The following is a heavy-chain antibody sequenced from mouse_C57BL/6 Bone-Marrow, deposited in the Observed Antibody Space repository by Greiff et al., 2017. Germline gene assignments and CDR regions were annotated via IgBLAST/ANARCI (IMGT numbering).Heavy chain of an antibody. CDR1: GYSITSGYY. CDR3: ARGGSSPRAMDY. V-gene: IGHV3-6*01. J-gene: IGHJ4*01. D-gene: IGHD1-1*01. Sequence: ESGPGLVKPSQSLSLTCSVTGYSITSGYYWNWIRQFPGNKLEWMGYISYDGSNNYNPSLKNRISITRDTSKNQFFLKLNSVTTEDTATYYCARGGSSPRAMDYWGQGTSVTVSS. CDR2: ISYDGSN.